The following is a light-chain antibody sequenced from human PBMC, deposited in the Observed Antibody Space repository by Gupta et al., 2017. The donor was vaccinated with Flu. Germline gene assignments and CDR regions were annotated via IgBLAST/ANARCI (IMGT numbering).Light chain of an antibody. CDR3: QQSSSNLLRYT. CDR2: AST. J-gene: IGKJ2*01. Sequence: SLSASVGDRVTITCRASQTIDTYLNWYQQKPGKAPRLLIYASTSLQSGVPSRFSGSGSGTDFTLTINSLRPEDSATYYCQQSSSNLLRYTFGQGTKVEI. CDR1: QTIDTY. V-gene: IGKV1-39*01.